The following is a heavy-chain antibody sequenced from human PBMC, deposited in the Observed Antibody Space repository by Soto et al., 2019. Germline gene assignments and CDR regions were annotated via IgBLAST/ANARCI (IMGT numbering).Heavy chain of an antibody. CDR1: AFSPSTRGEG. Sequence: SGPTPLNPTQTLPPPSTFSAFSPSTRGEGVGWIRQPPGKALEWLALIYGDDDKRYSPSLKSRLTITKDTSKNQVVLTMTNMDPVDTATYYCAHSTSYDFWSGYYWPRYYYGMDVWGQGT. D-gene: IGHD3-3*01. J-gene: IGHJ6*02. V-gene: IGHV2-5*02. CDR3: AHSTSYDFWSGYYWPRYYYGMDV. CDR2: IYGDDDK.